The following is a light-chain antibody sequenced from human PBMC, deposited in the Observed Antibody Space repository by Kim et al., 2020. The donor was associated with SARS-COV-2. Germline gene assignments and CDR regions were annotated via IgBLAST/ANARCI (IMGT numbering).Light chain of an antibody. Sequence: SPGDTATLSCRASQSVNIYLAWYQQKPGQAPRLLIYDTSNRATGIPARFSGSGSGTDFTLTISSLEPEDFAIYYCQQRKNWPPLTFGQGTRLEIK. V-gene: IGKV3-11*01. CDR1: QSVNIY. J-gene: IGKJ5*01. CDR2: DTS. CDR3: QQRKNWPPLT.